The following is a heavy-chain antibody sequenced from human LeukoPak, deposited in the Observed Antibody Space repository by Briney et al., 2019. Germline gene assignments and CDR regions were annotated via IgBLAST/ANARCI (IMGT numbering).Heavy chain of an antibody. Sequence: PSETLSLTCAVYGGXFSGYYCSWIRQPPGKGLEWIGEINHSGSTNYNPSLKSRVTISVDTSKNKFSLKLSSVTAADTAVYYCARGRAVLRAFDYWGQGTLVTVSS. CDR2: INHSGST. CDR3: ARGRAVLRAFDY. V-gene: IGHV4-34*01. D-gene: IGHD3-10*01. J-gene: IGHJ4*02. CDR1: GGXFSGYY.